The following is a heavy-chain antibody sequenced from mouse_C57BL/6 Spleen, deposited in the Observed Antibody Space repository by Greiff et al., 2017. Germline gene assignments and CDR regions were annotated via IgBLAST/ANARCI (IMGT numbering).Heavy chain of an antibody. V-gene: IGHV2-6*03. CDR3: ATQIYYGNYYAMDY. Sequence: VKLMESGPGLVAPSQSLSITCTVSGFSLTSYGVHWVRQPPGKGLEWLVVIWSDGSTTYNSALKSRLSISKDNSKSQVFLKMNSLQTDDTAMYYCATQIYYGNYYAMDYWGQGTSVTVSS. J-gene: IGHJ4*01. CDR1: GFSLTSYG. D-gene: IGHD2-1*01. CDR2: IWSDGST.